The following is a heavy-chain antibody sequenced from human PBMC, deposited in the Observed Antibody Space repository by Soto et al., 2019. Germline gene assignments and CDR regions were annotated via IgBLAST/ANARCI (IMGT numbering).Heavy chain of an antibody. Sequence: EVPLLESGGGLVQPGGSLRLSCAAPGFTFSNYAMNWDRQAPGKGLEWVSVISGSGGSTYYADSVKGRFTISRDNSKNTLYLQMNSLRGEDTAVYYCARRSSGWYFDYWGQGTLVTVSS. CDR2: ISGSGGST. J-gene: IGHJ4*02. V-gene: IGHV3-23*01. D-gene: IGHD6-19*01. CDR1: GFTFSNYA. CDR3: ARRSSGWYFDY.